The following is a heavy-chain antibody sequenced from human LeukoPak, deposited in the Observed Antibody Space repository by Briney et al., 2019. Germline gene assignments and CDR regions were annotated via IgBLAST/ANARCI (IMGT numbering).Heavy chain of an antibody. Sequence: GGSLRLSCAASGFSFSSYPMHWVRQAPRKGLEYVSAISSNGGSTYYANSVKGRFTISRDNSKNTLYLQMNSLRAEDTAVYYCARDLGLDGSGSYSWGQGTLVTVSS. J-gene: IGHJ5*02. CDR3: ARDLGLDGSGSYS. V-gene: IGHV3-64*01. D-gene: IGHD3-10*01. CDR1: GFSFSSYP. CDR2: ISSNGGST.